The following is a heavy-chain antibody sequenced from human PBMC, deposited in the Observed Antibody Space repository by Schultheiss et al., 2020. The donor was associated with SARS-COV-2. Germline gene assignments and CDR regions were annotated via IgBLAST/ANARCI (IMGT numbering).Heavy chain of an antibody. CDR1: GGSFSGYY. V-gene: IGHV4-34*01. D-gene: IGHD2-2*01. Sequence: SETLSLTCAVYGGSFSGYYWSWIRQPPGKGLEWIGEINHSGSTNYNPSLKSRVTISLDTSKNQFSLKLSSVTAADTAVYYCARVGAGYCSSISCLPSLFDPWGQGTLVTVSS. J-gene: IGHJ5*02. CDR2: INHSGST. CDR3: ARVGAGYCSSISCLPSLFDP.